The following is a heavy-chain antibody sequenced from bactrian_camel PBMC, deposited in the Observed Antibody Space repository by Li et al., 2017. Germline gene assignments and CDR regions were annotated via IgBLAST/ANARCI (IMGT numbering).Heavy chain of an antibody. J-gene: IGHJ4*01. Sequence: VQLVESGGGSVQAGGSLRLSCRASGYINSSTCMGWFRQAPGKEREGVATILRGGVMTYYSDSVSGRFVISQDYAKNTVYLQLNSLKTEDMAMYYCASADYGDSSMNYWGQGTQVTVS. CDR3: ASADYGDSSMNY. V-gene: IGHV3S40*01. D-gene: IGHD5*01. CDR2: ILRGGVMT. CDR1: GYINSSTC.